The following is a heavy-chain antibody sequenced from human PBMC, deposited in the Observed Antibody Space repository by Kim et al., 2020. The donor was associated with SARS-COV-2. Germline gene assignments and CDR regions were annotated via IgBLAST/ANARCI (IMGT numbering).Heavy chain of an antibody. D-gene: IGHD2-2*01. J-gene: IGHJ1*01. V-gene: IGHV3-23*01. CDR2: ISGSGGST. CDR1: GFTFSSYA. CDR3: AKGRSGGLLRPEYFQH. Sequence: GGSLRLSCAASGFTFSSYAMSWVRQAPGKGLEWVSAISGSGGSTYYADSVKGRFTISRDNSKNTLYLQMNSLRAEDTAVYYCAKGRSGGLLRPEYFQHWGQGTLVTVSS.